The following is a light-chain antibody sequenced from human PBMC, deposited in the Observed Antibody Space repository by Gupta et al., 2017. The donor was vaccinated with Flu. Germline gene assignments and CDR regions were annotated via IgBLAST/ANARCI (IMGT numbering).Light chain of an antibody. CDR3: LQYNGDPYT. CDR1: QSISSW. J-gene: IGKJ2*01. CDR2: KAS. Sequence: DIQMTQSPSTLSASVGDRVTISCRANQSISSWFAWYHQKPGTAPKLLTHKASSSQSGVPSRFSGSGSGTEFTLSISTLPPKDFVSYVILQYNGDPYTFGQGTRLEVK. V-gene: IGKV1-5*03.